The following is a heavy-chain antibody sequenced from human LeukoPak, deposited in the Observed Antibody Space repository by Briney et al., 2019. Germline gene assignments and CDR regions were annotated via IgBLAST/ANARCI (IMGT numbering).Heavy chain of an antibody. V-gene: IGHV3-23*01. CDR3: ARVAGYSGYEPGYFED. D-gene: IGHD5-12*01. CDR2: ISGFGTST. J-gene: IGHJ4*02. CDR1: AFTFSSYA. Sequence: PGGSLRLSCAASAFTFSSYAMSWVRQAPGKGLEWVSAISGFGTSTYYADSVKGRFTISRDNSKSTLYLHMNSLRAEDTAVYYCARVAGYSGYEPGYFEDWGQGTLVTVSS.